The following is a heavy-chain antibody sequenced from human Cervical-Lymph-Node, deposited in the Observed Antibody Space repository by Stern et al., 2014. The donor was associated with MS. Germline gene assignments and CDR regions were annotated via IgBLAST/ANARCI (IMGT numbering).Heavy chain of an antibody. CDR1: GDSISSSNW. CDR3: VRALGSSSFRYWFDP. V-gene: IGHV4-4*02. D-gene: IGHD6-13*01. CDR2: INHAGTP. Sequence: QLQLQESGPGLVKPSGTLSLTCAVSGDSISSSNWWCWVRQSPGKGLEWVGDINHAGTPNNNSTLKSRPPISAKTPKTHFPLKWTSETAADTAVYYCVRALGSSSFRYWFDPWGQGTLVIVSS. J-gene: IGHJ5*02.